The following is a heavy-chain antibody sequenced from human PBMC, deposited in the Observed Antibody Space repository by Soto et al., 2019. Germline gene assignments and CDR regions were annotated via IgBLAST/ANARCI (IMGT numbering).Heavy chain of an antibody. CDR3: ARVTAYEQQLVPFDY. J-gene: IGHJ4*02. CDR1: GYTFIGYY. CDR2: VNPHTGGT. D-gene: IGHD6-13*01. V-gene: IGHV1-2*02. Sequence: ASVKVSCKTSGYTFIGYYLNWVRQAPGQGLEWMGWVNPHTGGTHYAQKFDGRVTMTRDTSTYTAYMELSGLKFDDTATYFCARVTAYEQQLVPFDYWGQGTLVTVSS.